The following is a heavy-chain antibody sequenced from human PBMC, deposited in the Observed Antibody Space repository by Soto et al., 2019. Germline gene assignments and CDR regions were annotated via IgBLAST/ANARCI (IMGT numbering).Heavy chain of an antibody. CDR1: GYSFTSYW. V-gene: IGHV5-51*01. CDR3: ARERYDGYYYYYYGMDV. D-gene: IGHD5-18*01. J-gene: IGHJ6*02. Sequence: PGESLKISCKGSGYSFTSYWIGWVRQMPGKGLEWMGIIYPGDSDTRYSPSFQGQVTISADKSISTAYLQWSSLKASDTAMYYCARERYDGYYYYYYGMDVWGQGTTVTVSS. CDR2: IYPGDSDT.